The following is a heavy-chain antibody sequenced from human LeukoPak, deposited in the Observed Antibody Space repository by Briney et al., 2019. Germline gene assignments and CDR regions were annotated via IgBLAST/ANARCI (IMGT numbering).Heavy chain of an antibody. CDR1: GGTVSSADYY. Sequence: PSETLSLTCTVSGGTVSSADYYWSWIRQPPGKGLEWIGEINHSGSTNYNPSLKSRVTISVDTSKNQFSLKLSSVTAADTAVYYCAGGKISITASHAFDIWGQGTMVTVSS. J-gene: IGHJ3*02. CDR3: AGGKISITASHAFDI. D-gene: IGHD3-3*01. CDR2: INHSGST. V-gene: IGHV4-34*01.